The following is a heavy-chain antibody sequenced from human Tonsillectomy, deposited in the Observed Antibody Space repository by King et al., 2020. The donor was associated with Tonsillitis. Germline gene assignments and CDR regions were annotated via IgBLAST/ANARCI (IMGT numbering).Heavy chain of an antibody. CDR2: TYYRSKWYN. CDR1: GDSVSSNSAA. D-gene: IGHD3-10*01. J-gene: IGHJ4*02. CDR3: ARLNRRGSGSYYNAYFDY. Sequence: VQLQQTGPGLVKPSQTLSLTCAISGDSVSSNSAAWNWIRQSPSRGLEWLGRTYYRSKWYNDYAVSVKSRITINPDTSKNQFSLQLNSVTPEDTAVYYCARLNRRGSGSYYNAYFDYWGQGTLVTVSS. V-gene: IGHV6-1*01.